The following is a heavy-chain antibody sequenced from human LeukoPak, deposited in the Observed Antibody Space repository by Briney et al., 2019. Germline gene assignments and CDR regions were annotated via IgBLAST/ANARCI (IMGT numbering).Heavy chain of an antibody. D-gene: IGHD2-8*01. CDR3: AKTLLYTYYYYYYGMDV. V-gene: IGHV3-11*04. J-gene: IGHJ6*02. CDR1: GFTFSDYY. CDR2: ISSSGSTI. Sequence: PGGSLRLSCAASGFTFSDYYMSWIRQAPGKGLEWVSYISSSGSTIYYADSVKGRFTISRDNSKNTLYLQMNSLRAEDTAVYYCAKTLLYTYYYYYYGMDVWGQGTTVTVSS.